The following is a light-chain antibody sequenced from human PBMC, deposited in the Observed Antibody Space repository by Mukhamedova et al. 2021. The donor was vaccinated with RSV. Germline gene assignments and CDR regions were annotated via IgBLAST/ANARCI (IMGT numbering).Light chain of an antibody. Sequence: GTNSDVVNYNRVSWYQQQPGKAPKLMIYEGRKRPSGVSSRFSGSNSDNTASLTISGLQAEDEADYYCCAYVGGVTYVLFGGGTKVT. CDR3: CAYVGGVTYVL. CDR2: EGR. J-gene: IGLJ2*01. CDR1: NSDVVNYNR. V-gene: IGLV2-23*01.